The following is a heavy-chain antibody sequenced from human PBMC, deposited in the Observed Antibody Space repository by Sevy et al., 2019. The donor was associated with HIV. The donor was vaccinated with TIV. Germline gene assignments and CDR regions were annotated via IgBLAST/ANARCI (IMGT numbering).Heavy chain of an antibody. D-gene: IGHD2-15*01. J-gene: IGHJ4*02. CDR1: GFTFSSYW. CDR3: AGGLGSSHVY. V-gene: IGHV3-7*01. CDR2: INQDGSEK. Sequence: GGSLRLSCAASGFTFSSYWMRWVRQAPGKGLEWVANINQDGSEKYYADSVKGRFTISKDNAKNSLFLQMNSLRAEDTAVYYCAGGLGSSHVYWGQGTLVTVSS.